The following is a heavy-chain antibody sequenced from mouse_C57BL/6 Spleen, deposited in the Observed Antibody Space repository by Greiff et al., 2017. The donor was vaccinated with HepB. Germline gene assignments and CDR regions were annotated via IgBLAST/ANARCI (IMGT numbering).Heavy chain of an antibody. CDR2: INPNNGGT. V-gene: IGHV1-26*01. CDR1: GYTFTDYH. Sequence: EVKLQQSGPELVKPGASVKISCKASGYTFTDYHMNWVKQSHGKSLEWIGDINPNNGGTSYNQKFKGKATLTVDKSSSTAYMELRSLTSEDSAVYYCASVYYDYAWFAYWGQGTLVTVSA. CDR3: ASVYYDYAWFAY. D-gene: IGHD2-4*01. J-gene: IGHJ3*01.